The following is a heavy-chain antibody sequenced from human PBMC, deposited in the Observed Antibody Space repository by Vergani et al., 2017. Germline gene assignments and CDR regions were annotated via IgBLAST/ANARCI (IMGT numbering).Heavy chain of an antibody. J-gene: IGHJ6*02. CDR3: ARDLEGHYYGAGSYYCMDF. V-gene: IGHV1-18*01. CDR1: GYTFTSYG. CDR2: ISDYNGNT. Sequence: QVQLVQSGAEVKKPGASVKVSCKASGYTFTSYGISWVRQAPGQGLEWMGWISDYNGNTNYAQKLQGSVTMTTDTPTSSANMELRTQRSDDTAVYYCARDLEGHYYGAGSYYCMDFWGQGTMVTVS. D-gene: IGHD3-10*01.